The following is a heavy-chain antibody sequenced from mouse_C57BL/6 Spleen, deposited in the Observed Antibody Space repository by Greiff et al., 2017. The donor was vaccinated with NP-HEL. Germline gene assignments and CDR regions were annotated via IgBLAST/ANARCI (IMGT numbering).Heavy chain of an antibody. V-gene: IGHV1-81*01. CDR3: ARGIYYYGSSCV. D-gene: IGHD1-1*01. Sequence: VQRVESGAELARPGASVKLSCKASGYTFTSYGISWVKQRTGQGLEWIGEIYPRSGNTYYNEKFKGKATLTADKSSSTAYMELRSLTSEDSAVYFCARGIYYYGSSCVWGTGTTVTVSS. CDR2: IYPRSGNT. J-gene: IGHJ1*03. CDR1: GYTFTSYG.